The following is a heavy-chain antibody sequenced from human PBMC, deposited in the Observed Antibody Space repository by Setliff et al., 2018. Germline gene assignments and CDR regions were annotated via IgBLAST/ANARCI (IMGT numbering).Heavy chain of an antibody. Sequence: SETLSLTCAVYGGSFSGYYWTWIRQSPGRGLEWIGEINHSGITNYNPSLKGRLTIAVDTSKNEFSLILASVTAADTAVYYCARGGFFGYNADFWGQGALVTVSS. J-gene: IGHJ4*02. D-gene: IGHD3-3*01. CDR2: INHSGIT. V-gene: IGHV4-34*01. CDR1: GGSFSGYY. CDR3: ARGGFFGYNADF.